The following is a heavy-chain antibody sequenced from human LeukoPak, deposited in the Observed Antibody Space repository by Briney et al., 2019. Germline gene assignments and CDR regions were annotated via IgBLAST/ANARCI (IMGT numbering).Heavy chain of an antibody. J-gene: IGHJ5*02. CDR3: ARESVGAKAGLFDP. V-gene: IGHV3-48*01. CDR1: GFTFSSYS. CDR2: ISSSSTTI. D-gene: IGHD1-26*01. Sequence: GGSLRLSCAASGFTFSSYSMMWVRQAPGKGLEWVSYISSSSTTIHYADSVKGRFTISRDNAKNSVYLQMNSLRAEDTAVYYCARESVGAKAGLFDPWGQGTLVTVSS.